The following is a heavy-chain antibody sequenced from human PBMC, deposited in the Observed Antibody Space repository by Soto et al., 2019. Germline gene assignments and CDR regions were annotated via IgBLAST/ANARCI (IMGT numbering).Heavy chain of an antibody. Sequence: QLQLQESGPGLVKPSETLSLTCTVSGGSISSSSYYWGWIRQPPGKGLEWIGSLYYSGSTYYNPSPKSRVTISVDTSKNQFSLKLSSVTAADTAVYYCARHLRPIVVPADSWFDPWGQGTLVTVSS. CDR1: GGSISSSSYY. D-gene: IGHD2-2*01. CDR2: LYYSGST. V-gene: IGHV4-39*01. CDR3: ARHLRPIVVPADSWFDP. J-gene: IGHJ5*02.